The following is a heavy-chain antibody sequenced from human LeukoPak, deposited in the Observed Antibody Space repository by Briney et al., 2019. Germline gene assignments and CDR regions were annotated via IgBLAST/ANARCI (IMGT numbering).Heavy chain of an antibody. J-gene: IGHJ4*02. CDR1: GFTFSSYS. CDR3: ARGYRRYSNSAPSDY. D-gene: IGHD6-6*01. Sequence: PGGSLRLSCAASGFTFSSYSMNWVRQAPGKGLEWVSSISSSSRYIYYADSVKGRFTISRDNAKNSLYLQMNSLRAEDTALYYCARGYRRYSNSAPSDYWGQGTLVTVSS. V-gene: IGHV3-21*04. CDR2: ISSSSRYI.